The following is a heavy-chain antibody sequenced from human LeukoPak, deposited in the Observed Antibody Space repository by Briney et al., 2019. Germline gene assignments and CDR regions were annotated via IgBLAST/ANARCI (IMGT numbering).Heavy chain of an antibody. CDR2: IYYSGST. J-gene: IGHJ4*01. Sequence: SETLSLTCTVSGGSISSYYWSWVRQPPGKGLEWIGYIYYSGSTNYNPSLKSRVTISVDTSKNQFSLKLSSVTAADTAVYYCARGGLEWEPRTHFDYWGQGTLVTVSS. D-gene: IGHD3-3*01. CDR3: ARGGLEWEPRTHFDY. CDR1: GGSISSYY. V-gene: IGHV4-59*01.